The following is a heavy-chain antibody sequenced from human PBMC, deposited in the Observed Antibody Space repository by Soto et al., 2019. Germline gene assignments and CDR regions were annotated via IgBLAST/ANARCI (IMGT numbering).Heavy chain of an antibody. Sequence: VASVKVSCKASGYTFTSYDINWVRQATGQGLEWMGWMNPNSGNTGYAQKFQGRVTMTRNTSISTAYMELSSLRSEDTAVYYCARRGMVRGVHNFDYWGQGTLVTVSP. CDR1: GYTFTSYD. V-gene: IGHV1-8*01. CDR3: ARRGMVRGVHNFDY. J-gene: IGHJ4*02. CDR2: MNPNSGNT. D-gene: IGHD3-10*01.